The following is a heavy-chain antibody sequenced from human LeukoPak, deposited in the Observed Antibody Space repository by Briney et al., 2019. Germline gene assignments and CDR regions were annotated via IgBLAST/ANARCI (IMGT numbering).Heavy chain of an antibody. CDR2: IYYSGST. CDR3: AXXGFGELFPIDY. D-gene: IGHD3-10*01. CDR1: GGSISSYY. Sequence: PSETLSLTCTVSGGSISSYYWSWIRQPPGKGLEWIGYIYYSGSTNYNPSLKSRVTISVDTSKNQFSLKLSSVTAADTAVYYCAXXGFGELFPIDYWGQGTLVTVSS. V-gene: IGHV4-59*01. J-gene: IGHJ4*02.